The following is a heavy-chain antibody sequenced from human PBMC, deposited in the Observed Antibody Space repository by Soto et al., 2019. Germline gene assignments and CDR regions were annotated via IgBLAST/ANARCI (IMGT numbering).Heavy chain of an antibody. Sequence: GASVKVSCKASGGTFSSYAISWVRQAPGQGLGWMGGIIPIFGTANYAQKFQGRVTITADESTSTAYMELSSLRSEDTAVYYCARERYYYDSSGYPNKGMDVWGQGTTVTVSS. V-gene: IGHV1-69*13. CDR3: ARERYYYDSSGYPNKGMDV. J-gene: IGHJ6*02. CDR2: IIPIFGTA. D-gene: IGHD3-22*01. CDR1: GGTFSSYA.